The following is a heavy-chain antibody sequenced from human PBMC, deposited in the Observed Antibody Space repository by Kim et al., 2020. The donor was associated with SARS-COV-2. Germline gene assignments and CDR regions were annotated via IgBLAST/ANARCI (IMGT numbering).Heavy chain of an antibody. D-gene: IGHD6-19*01. V-gene: IGHV1-3*01. Sequence: ASVKVSCKASGYTFTSYAMHWVRQAPGQRLEWMGWINAGNGNTKYSQKFQGRVTITRDTSASTAYMELSSLRSEDTAVYYCARDLGSAVAGWLYNWFDPWGQGTLVTVSS. CDR3: ARDLGSAVAGWLYNWFDP. J-gene: IGHJ5*02. CDR2: INAGNGNT. CDR1: GYTFTSYA.